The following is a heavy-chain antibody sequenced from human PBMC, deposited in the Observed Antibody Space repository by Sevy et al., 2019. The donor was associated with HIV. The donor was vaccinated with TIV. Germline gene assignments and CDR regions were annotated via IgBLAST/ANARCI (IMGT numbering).Heavy chain of an antibody. J-gene: IGHJ6*02. D-gene: IGHD6-13*01. CDR1: GYTFTSYG. CDR2: ISAYNGNT. CDR3: ARGSSSGYTYYYYYGMDV. Sequence: ASVKVSCKASGYTFTSYGISWVRQAPGQGLEWMGWISAYNGNTNYAQKLQGRVTMTTDTSTSTAYMELRSLRSDDTAVYYCARGSSSGYTYYYYYGMDVWGQGTTVTVSS. V-gene: IGHV1-18*01.